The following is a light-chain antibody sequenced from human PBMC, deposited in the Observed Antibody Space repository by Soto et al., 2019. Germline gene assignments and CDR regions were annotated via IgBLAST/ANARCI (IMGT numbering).Light chain of an antibody. CDR2: DAS. CDR1: QSVSSN. V-gene: IGKV3-15*01. Sequence: EIMMTQSPATLSVSPGERATLSCRASQSVSSNLAWYQQKPGQAPRLLIYDASTRATGLPARFSGSGSGTDFTLTISRLEPEDFVVYYCQQYGSSPPLTFGGGTKVDTK. J-gene: IGKJ4*01. CDR3: QQYGSSPPLT.